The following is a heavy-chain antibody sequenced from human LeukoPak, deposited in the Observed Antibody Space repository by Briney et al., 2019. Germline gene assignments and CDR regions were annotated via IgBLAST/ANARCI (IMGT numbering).Heavy chain of an antibody. J-gene: IGHJ6*02. Sequence: PSETLSLTCTVSGYSISSGYYWSWIRQPPGKGLEWIGYIYYSGSTNYNPSLKSRVTISVDTSKNQFSLKLSSVTAADTAVYYCARGNSGYDRYYYYYYGMDVWGQGTTVTVSS. CDR3: ARGNSGYDRYYYYYYGMDV. CDR1: GYSISSGYY. D-gene: IGHD5-12*01. V-gene: IGHV4-61*01. CDR2: IYYSGST.